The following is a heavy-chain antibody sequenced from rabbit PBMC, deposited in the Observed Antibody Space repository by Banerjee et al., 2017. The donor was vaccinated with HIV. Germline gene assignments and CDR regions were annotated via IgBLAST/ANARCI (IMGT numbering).Heavy chain of an antibody. D-gene: IGHD2-1*01. V-gene: IGHV1S7*01. Sequence: QLKECGGGLVQPGGSLKLSCKASGFDFSSCYMTWVRQAPGKGLEWIGSIYTVIGNIYSASSMNGRFTISSHNAQNTIYLQLNSLTAADTVTYFCARATRTMLINLWGQGTLVTVS. J-gene: IGHJ4*01. CDR3: ARATRTMLINL. CDR1: GFDFSSCY. CDR2: IYTVIGNI.